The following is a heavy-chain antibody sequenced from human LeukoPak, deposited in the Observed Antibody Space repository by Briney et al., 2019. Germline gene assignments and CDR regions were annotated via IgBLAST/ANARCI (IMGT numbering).Heavy chain of an antibody. CDR2: FDPEDGET. V-gene: IGHV1-24*01. D-gene: IGHD3-9*01. Sequence: GASVKVSCKVSGYTLTELSMHWVRQAPGKGLEWMGGFDPEDGETICAQKFQGRVTMTEDTSTDTAYMELSSLRSEDTAVYYCATLFAPPDILTGFPYYFDYWGQGTLVTVSS. CDR3: ATLFAPPDILTGFPYYFDY. CDR1: GYTLTELS. J-gene: IGHJ4*02.